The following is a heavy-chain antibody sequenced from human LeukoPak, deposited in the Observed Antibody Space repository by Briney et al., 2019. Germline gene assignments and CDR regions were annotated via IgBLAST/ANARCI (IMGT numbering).Heavy chain of an antibody. Sequence: SEALSLTCAVYGGSFSGYYWSWIRQPPGKGLEWIGEINHSGSTNYNPSLKSRVTISVDTSKNRFSLKPSSVTAADTAVYYCARGGITMVRGVPNNWFDPWGQGTLVTVSS. CDR2: INHSGST. J-gene: IGHJ5*02. D-gene: IGHD3-10*01. CDR1: GGSFSGYY. CDR3: ARGGITMVRGVPNNWFDP. V-gene: IGHV4-34*01.